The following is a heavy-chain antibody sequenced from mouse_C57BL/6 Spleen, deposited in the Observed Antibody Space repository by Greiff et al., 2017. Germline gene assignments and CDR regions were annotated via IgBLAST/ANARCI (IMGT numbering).Heavy chain of an antibody. Sequence: EVKLMESGGGLVQPGGSMKLSCAASGFTFSDAWMDWVRQSPEKGLEWVAEIRNKANNHATYYSESVKGRFTISRDDSKSSVYLQMNSLRAEDTGIYYCTSAYYSNYAAYWGQGTLVTVSA. CDR1: GFTFSDAW. D-gene: IGHD2-5*01. J-gene: IGHJ3*01. CDR2: IRNKANNHAT. CDR3: TSAYYSNYAAY. V-gene: IGHV6-6*01.